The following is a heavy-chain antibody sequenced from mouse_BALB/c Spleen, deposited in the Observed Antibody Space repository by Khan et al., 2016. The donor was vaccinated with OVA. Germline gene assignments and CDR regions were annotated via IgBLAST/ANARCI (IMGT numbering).Heavy chain of an antibody. CDR1: GYSNTSDYA. D-gene: IGHD2-13*01. V-gene: IGHV3-2*02. CDR2: ISSTGST. Sequence: EVQLQESGPGLVKPSQSLSLTCTVTGYSNTSDYAWNWIRQFPGNKLEWMGYISSTGSTSYNPSLKSRISITRDTSKNQFFLHLNSVTTEDTATYYCARSLYYSDSYAMDYWGQGTSVTVSS. CDR3: ARSLYYSDSYAMDY. J-gene: IGHJ4*01.